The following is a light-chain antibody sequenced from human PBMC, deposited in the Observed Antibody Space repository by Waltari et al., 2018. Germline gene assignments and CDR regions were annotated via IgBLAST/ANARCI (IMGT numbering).Light chain of an antibody. Sequence: EIVLTQSPGTLSLSPAERATLSCRASQSVSGSYLAWYKRKPGQAPRLLIYGASSGATGIPDRFSGSGSGTDFTLTISRLEPEDFAVYYCQQYGRSPLTFGGGTKVQIK. V-gene: IGKV3-20*01. J-gene: IGKJ4*01. CDR3: QQYGRSPLT. CDR1: QSVSGSY. CDR2: GAS.